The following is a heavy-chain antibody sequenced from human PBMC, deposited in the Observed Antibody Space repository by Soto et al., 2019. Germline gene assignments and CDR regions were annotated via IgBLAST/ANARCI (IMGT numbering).Heavy chain of an antibody. Sequence: QVQLVQSGAEVKKPGASVKVSCKASGYTFTSYYMHWVRQAPGQGLEWMGIINPSGGSTSYAQKFQGRVTMDRDTSPSTVYMELSSLRSEDTAVYYCATRTSGYSYGYNYYGMDVWGQGTTVTVSS. D-gene: IGHD5-18*01. J-gene: IGHJ6*02. CDR2: INPSGGST. CDR3: ATRTSGYSYGYNYYGMDV. CDR1: GYTFTSYY. V-gene: IGHV1-46*03.